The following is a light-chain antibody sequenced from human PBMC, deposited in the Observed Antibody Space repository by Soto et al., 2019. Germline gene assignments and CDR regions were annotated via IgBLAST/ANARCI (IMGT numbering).Light chain of an antibody. V-gene: IGKV1-39*01. CDR3: QQSYSTPPYT. Sequence: DIQMTQSPSSLSASVGVRVTITCRASQSISSYLNWYQQKPGKAPKLLIYAASSLQSGVPSRFSGSGSGTDFTLTIRSLQPEDFATYYCQQSYSTPPYTFGQGTKLEIK. CDR2: AAS. CDR1: QSISSY. J-gene: IGKJ2*01.